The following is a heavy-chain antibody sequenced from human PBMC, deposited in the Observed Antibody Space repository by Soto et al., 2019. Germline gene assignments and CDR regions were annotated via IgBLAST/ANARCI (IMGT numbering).Heavy chain of an antibody. D-gene: IGHD6-6*01. Sequence: GGSLRLSCAASGFTFSSYEMNWVRQAPGKGLEWVSYISSSGSTIYYADSVKGRFTISRDNAKNSLYLQMNSLRAEDTAVYYCARDGLSSSFPYYYGMDVWGQGTTVTVSS. CDR1: GFTFSSYE. CDR3: ARDGLSSSFPYYYGMDV. V-gene: IGHV3-48*03. CDR2: ISSSGSTI. J-gene: IGHJ6*02.